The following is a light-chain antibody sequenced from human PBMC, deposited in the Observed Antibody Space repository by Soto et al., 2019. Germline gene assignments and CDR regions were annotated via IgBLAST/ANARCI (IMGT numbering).Light chain of an antibody. CDR2: DVS. V-gene: IGLV2-14*01. CDR3: NSYTSSSTLYV. CDR1: SRDVGAYNY. J-gene: IGLJ1*01. Sequence: CARTQAAYGSGSPGHSGAISCTETSRDVGAYNYVSWYQQLPGKAPKLLIYDVSHRPSWVSDRSSGSKSGNTASLTISGLQAEDEGDYYCNSYTSSSTLYVFGPGTKFPIL.